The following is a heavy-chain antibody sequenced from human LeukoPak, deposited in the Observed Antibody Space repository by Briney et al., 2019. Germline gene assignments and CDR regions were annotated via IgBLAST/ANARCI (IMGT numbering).Heavy chain of an antibody. CDR1: GGSISSSGYY. Sequence: PSETLSLTCTVSGGSISSSGYYWSWIRQPPGKGLEWIGEINHSGSTNYNPSLKSRVTISVDTSKNQFSLKLSSVTAADTAVYYCASQGYSNAATFDPWGQGTLVTVSS. CDR2: INHSGST. V-gene: IGHV4-39*07. CDR3: ASQGYSNAATFDP. J-gene: IGHJ5*02. D-gene: IGHD4-11*01.